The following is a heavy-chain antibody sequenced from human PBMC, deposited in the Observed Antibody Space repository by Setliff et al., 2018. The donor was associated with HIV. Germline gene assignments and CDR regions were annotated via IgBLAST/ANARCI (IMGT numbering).Heavy chain of an antibody. CDR2: IYTSGST. Sequence: SETLSLTCTVSGGSISSYYWSWIRQPAGKGLEWIGRIYTSGSTNYNPSLKSRVTMSVDTSKNRFSLKLSSVTAADTAVYYCARSRLHYYDSSGYYPSYFDYWGQGTLVTVSS. CDR3: ARSRLHYYDSSGYYPSYFDY. J-gene: IGHJ4*02. D-gene: IGHD3-22*01. V-gene: IGHV4-4*07. CDR1: GGSISSYY.